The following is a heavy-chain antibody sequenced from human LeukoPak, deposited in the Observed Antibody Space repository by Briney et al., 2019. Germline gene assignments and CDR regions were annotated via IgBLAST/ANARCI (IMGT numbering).Heavy chain of an antibody. CDR2: IYYSGST. Sequence: PSETLSLTCTVSGGSISSYYWSWIRQPPGKGLEWIGYIYYSGSTNYNPSLKSRVTISVDTSKNQFSLKLSSVTAADTAVYYCAAHNYDPPDYFDYWGQGTLVTVSS. CDR3: AAHNYDPPDYFDY. V-gene: IGHV4-59*01. J-gene: IGHJ4*02. D-gene: IGHD5-12*01. CDR1: GGSISSYY.